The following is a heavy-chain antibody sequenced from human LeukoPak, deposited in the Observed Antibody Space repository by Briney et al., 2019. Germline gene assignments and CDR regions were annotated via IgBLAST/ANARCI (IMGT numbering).Heavy chain of an antibody. CDR2: ITISSSTI. J-gene: IGHJ4*02. V-gene: IGHV3-48*04. D-gene: IGHD5-18*01. Sequence: PGGSLRLSCAASGFTFSSYGMHWVRQAPGKGLEWVSYITISSSTIYYADSVKGRFTISRDNAKDSLYLQMNSLRAEDTAVYYCARSHYNYGFFDNWGQGTLVTVSS. CDR1: GFTFSSYG. CDR3: ARSHYNYGFFDN.